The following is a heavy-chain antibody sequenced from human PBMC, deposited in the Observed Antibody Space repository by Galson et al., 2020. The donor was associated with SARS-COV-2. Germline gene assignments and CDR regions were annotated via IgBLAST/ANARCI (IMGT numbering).Heavy chain of an antibody. CDR2: ISGGGDSA. CDR3: AKDRRDTTMAVSWFDP. V-gene: IGHV3-23*01. Sequence: GRSMRLSCPAYGFTFSNYAMTWVRQAPGKGLEWVSAISGGGDSAYYADSVKGRFTISRDNSRNTLYLQMNSLRADDTALYYCAKDRRDTTMAVSWFDPWGQGTLVTVSS. CDR1: GFTFSNYA. D-gene: IGHD5-18*01. J-gene: IGHJ5*02.